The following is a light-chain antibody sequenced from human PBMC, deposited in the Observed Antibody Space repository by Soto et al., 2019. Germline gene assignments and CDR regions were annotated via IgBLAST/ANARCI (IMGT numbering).Light chain of an antibody. Sequence: QSALTQPASVSGSPGQSITISCTGTSSDVGGYDFVSWYQQHPGKAPKLMIYEVTNRPSGVSDRFSGSKSGNTASLTISGLQAEDEADYYCSSDTSIRCVFGTGTKLTVL. J-gene: IGLJ1*01. CDR2: EVT. CDR1: SSDVGGYDF. V-gene: IGLV2-14*01. CDR3: SSDTSIRCV.